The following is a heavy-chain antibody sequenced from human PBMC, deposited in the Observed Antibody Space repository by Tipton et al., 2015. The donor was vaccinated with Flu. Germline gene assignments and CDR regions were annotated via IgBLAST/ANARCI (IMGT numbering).Heavy chain of an antibody. J-gene: IGHJ4*02. D-gene: IGHD1-26*01. Sequence: GLVKPSEILSLTCTVSGGSISGYYWTWIRLPAGKGLEWIGRIHTSGSTGYNPSLKSRVTMSVDASKNQFSLQLNSVTAADTAVYYCATRGSFSGSQSDDYWGQGTLVTVSA. CDR2: IHTSGST. CDR3: ATRGSFSGSQSDDY. V-gene: IGHV4-4*07. CDR1: GGSISGYY.